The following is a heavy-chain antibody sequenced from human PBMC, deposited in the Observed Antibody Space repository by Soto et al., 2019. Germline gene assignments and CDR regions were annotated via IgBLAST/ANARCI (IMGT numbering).Heavy chain of an antibody. D-gene: IGHD1-26*01. J-gene: IGHJ4*02. CDR3: AHAPPVGTPYYFDY. Sequence: QITLKESGPTLVKPTQTLTLTCTFSGFSLTTSEVGVGWVRQPPGQALEWLALIYWDDDKRYSPSLKSRVTTTKDTSKNQVVLTMTKTDPVDTGTYYCAHAPPVGTPYYFDYWGQGTLVTVSS. V-gene: IGHV2-5*02. CDR2: IYWDDDK. CDR1: GFSLTTSEVG.